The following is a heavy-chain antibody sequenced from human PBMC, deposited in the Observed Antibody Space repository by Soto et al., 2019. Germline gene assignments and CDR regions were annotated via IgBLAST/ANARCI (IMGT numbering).Heavy chain of an antibody. V-gene: IGHV1-69*13. D-gene: IGHD3-22*01. CDR2: IIPIFGTA. Sequence: SVKVSCKASGGTFSSYAISWVRQAPGQGLEWMGGIIPIFGTANYAQKFQGRVTITADESTSTAYMELSSLRSEDTAVYYCARGVGAHSITMIVVVMNDAFDIWGQGTMVTVSS. CDR1: GGTFSSYA. J-gene: IGHJ3*02. CDR3: ARGVGAHSITMIVVVMNDAFDI.